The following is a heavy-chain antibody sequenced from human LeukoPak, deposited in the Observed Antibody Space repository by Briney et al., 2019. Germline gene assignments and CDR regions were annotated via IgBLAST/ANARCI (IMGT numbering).Heavy chain of an antibody. CDR3: ARGYSGSSLPYYYYYMDV. J-gene: IGHJ6*03. V-gene: IGHV1-18*01. D-gene: IGHD1-26*01. CDR2: ISAYNGNT. Sequence: ASVKVSCKASGYTFTSYGISWVRQAPGQGLEWMGWISAYNGNTNYAQKLQGRVTMTTDTSTSTAYMELRSLRSDDTAVYYCARGYSGSSLPYYYYYMDVWGKGTTVTISS. CDR1: GYTFTSYG.